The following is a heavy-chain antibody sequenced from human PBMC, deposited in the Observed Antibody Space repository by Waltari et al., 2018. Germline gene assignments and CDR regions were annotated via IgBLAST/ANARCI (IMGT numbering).Heavy chain of an antibody. Sequence: QVQLVASGGGVVRPGRSLRLSCAASGFTFRSPGLHWVRQIPGKGMEWLTFISFDGSDKYYADSVKGRFTIYKDNSRNTLYLQMNSLRPEDTAVYFCAKDHQWEVLLPIYQIDYWGRGTLVTVSS. CDR2: ISFDGSDK. CDR1: GFTFRSPG. D-gene: IGHD1-26*01. V-gene: IGHV3-30*18. J-gene: IGHJ4*02. CDR3: AKDHQWEVLLPIYQIDY.